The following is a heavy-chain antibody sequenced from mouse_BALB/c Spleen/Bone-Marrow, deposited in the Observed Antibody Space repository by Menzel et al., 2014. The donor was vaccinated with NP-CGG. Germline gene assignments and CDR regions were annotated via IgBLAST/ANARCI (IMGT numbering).Heavy chain of an antibody. CDR2: ISDGGSYT. CDR1: GFTFSDYY. Sequence: EVELMESGGGLVKPGGSLKLSCAASGFTFSDYYMYWVRQTPEKRLEWVATISDGGSYTYYPGSVKGRFTTSRDNAKNNLFLQLSSLKSEDTAMYYCAREVSMDYWGQGTSVTVSS. CDR3: AREVSMDY. J-gene: IGHJ4*01. V-gene: IGHV5-4*02.